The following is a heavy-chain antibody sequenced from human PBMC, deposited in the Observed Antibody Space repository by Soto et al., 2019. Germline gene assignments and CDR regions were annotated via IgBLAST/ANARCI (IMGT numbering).Heavy chain of an antibody. Sequence: PGGSLRLSCVASGFTFSDYAMHWVRPAPGTGLEWVAFISNDGSTKYYADSVKGRFTISRDNSKNTLYLQLNSLRAEDTAVYYCAREGGYGGSSSFEYWGQGSLVTVSS. CDR3: AREGGYGGSSSFEY. V-gene: IGHV3-30-3*01. CDR2: ISNDGSTK. D-gene: IGHD1-1*01. J-gene: IGHJ4*02. CDR1: GFTFSDYA.